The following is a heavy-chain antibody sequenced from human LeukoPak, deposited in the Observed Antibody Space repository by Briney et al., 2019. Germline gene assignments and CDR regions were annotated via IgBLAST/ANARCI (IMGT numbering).Heavy chain of an antibody. CDR3: ARGGGYDFWSGYYSNYYYYMDV. D-gene: IGHD3-3*01. J-gene: IGHJ6*03. V-gene: IGHV1-69*01. Sequence: SVKVSCKASGGTFSSYAISWVRQAPGQGLEWMGGIIPIFGTANYAQKFQGRVTITADESTSTAYMELSSLRSEDTAVYYCARGGGYDFWSGYYSNYYYYMDVWGKGTTVTVSS. CDR1: GGTFSSYA. CDR2: IIPIFGTA.